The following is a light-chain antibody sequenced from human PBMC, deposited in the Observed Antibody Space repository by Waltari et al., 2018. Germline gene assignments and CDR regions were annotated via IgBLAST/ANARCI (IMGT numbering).Light chain of an antibody. V-gene: IGKV3-11*01. CDR1: QSISNY. CDR3: QQRSEWPLT. CDR2: DAS. Sequence: EIVLTQSPATLSLSPGESATLSCRASQSISNYLGWYQQKLGQAPRLLVYDASKRAAGILARFSGSGFATDFTLTISSLEPEDFAVYYCQQRSEWPLTFGGGTKVEMK. J-gene: IGKJ4*01.